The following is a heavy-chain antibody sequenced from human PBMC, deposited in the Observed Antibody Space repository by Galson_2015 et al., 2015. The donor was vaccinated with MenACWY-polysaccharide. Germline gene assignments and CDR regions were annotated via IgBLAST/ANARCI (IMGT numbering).Heavy chain of an antibody. V-gene: IGHV2-5*02. Sequence: PALVKPTQTLTLTCTFSGFSLSTRGLGVGWMRQPPGKALEWLALIYWDDDKRYSPSLKSRLTITKDTSKNQVVLTMTSMDPVDTATYYCAHRRGDSSTWYITSFDYWGQGTLVTVSS. CDR1: GFSLSTRGLG. CDR3: AHRRGDSSTWYITSFDY. D-gene: IGHD6-13*01. CDR2: IYWDDDK. J-gene: IGHJ4*02.